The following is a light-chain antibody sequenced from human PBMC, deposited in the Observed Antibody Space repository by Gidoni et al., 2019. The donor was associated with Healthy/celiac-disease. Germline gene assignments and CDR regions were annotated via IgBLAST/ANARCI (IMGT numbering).Light chain of an antibody. J-gene: IGKJ4*01. CDR1: QSISSY. CDR3: QQSYSTPCT. CDR2: AAS. V-gene: IGKV1-39*01. Sequence: DLQMTQSPSSLSASVGDRVTITCRASQSISSYLNCYQQKPGKAPKLLIYAASRWQSGGPSRFSGSGSGTDFTLTSSSLQPEDFATYYCQQSYSTPCTFGGGTKVEIK.